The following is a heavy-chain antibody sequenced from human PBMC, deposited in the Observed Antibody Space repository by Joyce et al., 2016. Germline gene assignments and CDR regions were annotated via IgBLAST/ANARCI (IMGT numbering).Heavy chain of an antibody. CDR3: AKDAYTSGPYYFDY. CDR1: GYTFTRVG. V-gene: IGHV1-18*01. D-gene: IGHD6-19*01. J-gene: IGHJ4*02. Sequence: QVHLVQSGAEVKKPGASVKVSCKASGYTFTRVGISWVRQAPGQGLEGMGWISAYSGDTNYAHKFQGRLTMTTDTSTSTAYMELRSPRSDDTAVYFCAKDAYTSGPYYFDYWGQGTLVTVSS. CDR2: ISAYSGDT.